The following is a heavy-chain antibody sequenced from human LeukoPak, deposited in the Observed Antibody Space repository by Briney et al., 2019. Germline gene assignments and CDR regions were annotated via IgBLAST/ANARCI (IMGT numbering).Heavy chain of an antibody. CDR2: ISGSGDNQ. V-gene: IGHV3-23*01. Sequence: GGSLRLSCAVSGLTFSNYAMSWVRQAPGKGLEWVSVISGSGDNQYYADSMKGRFTISRDNSKNMLYLQINSLTAEDTAVYYCAKGMSGSNHYNWFDPWGQGTLVTVSS. CDR1: GLTFSNYA. CDR3: AKGMSGSNHYNWFDP. D-gene: IGHD1-26*01. J-gene: IGHJ5*02.